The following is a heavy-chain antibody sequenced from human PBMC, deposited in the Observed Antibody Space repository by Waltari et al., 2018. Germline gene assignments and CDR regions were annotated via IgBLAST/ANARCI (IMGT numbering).Heavy chain of an antibody. CDR3: AKPSLDY. Sequence: VHLVESGGGVVHPGGYLRLSCAASGFTFSSFDMNWVRQAPGKGLEWVSGISGSGGSTYYADSVKGRFTISRDNSKNTLYLQMNSLRAEDTAVYYCAKPSLDYWGQGTLVTVSS. CDR2: ISGSGGST. CDR1: GFTFSSFD. J-gene: IGHJ4*02. V-gene: IGHV3-23*04.